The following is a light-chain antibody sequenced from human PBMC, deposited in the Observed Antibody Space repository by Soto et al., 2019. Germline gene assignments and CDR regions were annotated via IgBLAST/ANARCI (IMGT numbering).Light chain of an antibody. CDR3: CSYAGSSTFYV. Sequence: QSVLTQPASVSGSPGQSITISCTGTSSDVGSYNLVSWYQQHPGEAPKLMIYEGSKWPSGVSNRFSGSKSGNTASLTISGLQAEDEADYYCCSYAGSSTFYVFGTGTKVTVL. J-gene: IGLJ1*01. V-gene: IGLV2-23*03. CDR1: SSDVGSYNL. CDR2: EGS.